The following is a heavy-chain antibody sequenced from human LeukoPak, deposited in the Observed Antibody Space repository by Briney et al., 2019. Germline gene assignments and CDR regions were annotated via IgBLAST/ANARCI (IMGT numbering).Heavy chain of an antibody. CDR3: ARGGAGTAAAGAGRFDY. Sequence: GGSLRLSCAASGFTFSDYHMSWIRQAPGKGLEWVANVKQDGSEKYYVDSVKGRFTISRDNAKNSLFLQMNSLRADDTAVYYCARGGAGTAAAGAGRFDYWGQGTLVTVSS. CDR1: GFTFSDYH. V-gene: IGHV3-7*01. D-gene: IGHD6-13*01. J-gene: IGHJ4*02. CDR2: VKQDGSEK.